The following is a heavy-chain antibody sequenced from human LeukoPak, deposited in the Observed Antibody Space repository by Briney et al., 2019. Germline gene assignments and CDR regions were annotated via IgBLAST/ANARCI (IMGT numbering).Heavy chain of an antibody. CDR2: FDREDGGT. D-gene: IGHD2/OR15-2a*01. J-gene: IGHJ4*02. Sequence: ASVEVSCKVSGYSLTELSLHWVRQGPGNGLEWMGGFDREDGGTMYAPTLRGRITLTEDTSIDTAYMELSSLTSDDTATYYCATAGLKKSTFIVRETKPLDSWGQGTLVAVSS. V-gene: IGHV1-24*01. CDR3: ATAGLKKSTFIVRETKPLDS. CDR1: GYSLTELS.